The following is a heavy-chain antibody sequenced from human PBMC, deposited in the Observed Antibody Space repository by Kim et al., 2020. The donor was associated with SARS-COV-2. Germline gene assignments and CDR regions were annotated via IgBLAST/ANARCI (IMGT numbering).Heavy chain of an antibody. CDR3: AREPSTYFDY. J-gene: IGHJ4*02. CDR2: IYGGGST. CDR1: GFTVSNTY. Sequence: GGSLRLSCVVSGFTVSNTYMSWVRQAPGKGLEWVSIIYGGGSTYYADSVKGRLTISRDDSRNTVYLQMNSVRAEDTAVYFCAREPSTYFDYWGQGTLVTVSS. V-gene: IGHV3-66*01.